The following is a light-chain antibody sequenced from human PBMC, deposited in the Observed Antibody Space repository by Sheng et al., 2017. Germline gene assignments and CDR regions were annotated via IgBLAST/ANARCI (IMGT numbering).Light chain of an antibody. J-gene: IGKJ2*03. CDR2: GAS. V-gene: IGKV3-20*01. CDR3: QQYGGSPLFS. CDR1: QRISGDY. Sequence: EIVLTQSPGTLSLSPGERATLSCRASQRISGDYLAWYQHRLGQSPRLIIYGASNRATGIPDRISGSGSGTDFTLTITGLQPEDSAVYYCQQYGGSPLFSFGPGTKLEIK.